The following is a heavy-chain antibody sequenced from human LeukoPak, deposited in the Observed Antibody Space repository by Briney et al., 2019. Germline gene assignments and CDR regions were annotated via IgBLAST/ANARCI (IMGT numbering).Heavy chain of an antibody. Sequence: SETLSLTCTVSGGSFSSYYWSWIRQPPGKGLEWIGYIYYSGSTNYNPSLMSRVTISLDTSKNQFSLNLSSVTAADTAVYFCARGHSSGYFGRFYFDNWGRGTLVTVSS. CDR1: GGSFSSYY. J-gene: IGHJ4*02. CDR3: ARGHSSGYFGRFYFDN. CDR2: IYYSGST. V-gene: IGHV4-59*01. D-gene: IGHD3-22*01.